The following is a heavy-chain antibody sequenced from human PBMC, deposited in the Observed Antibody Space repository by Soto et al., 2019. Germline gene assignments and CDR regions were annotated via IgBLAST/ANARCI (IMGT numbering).Heavy chain of an antibody. CDR3: AMRAVTTLVSPAYFDY. V-gene: IGHV3-30-3*01. CDR2: ISNDGSNK. Sequence: QVQLVESGGGVVQPGRSLRLSCAASGFTFSNYAMHCVRQAPAKWLEWVAVISNDGSNKYYAGSVKGRFTISRDNYKNTLYLQMDSLRAEDSAVFYCAMRAVTTLVSPAYFDYWGQGALVTFSS. J-gene: IGHJ4*02. CDR1: GFTFSNYA. D-gene: IGHD4-17*01.